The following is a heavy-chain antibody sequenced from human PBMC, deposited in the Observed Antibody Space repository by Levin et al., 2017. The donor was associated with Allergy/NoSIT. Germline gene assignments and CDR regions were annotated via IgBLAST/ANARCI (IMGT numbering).Heavy chain of an antibody. D-gene: IGHD3-9*01. V-gene: IGHV3-49*03. J-gene: IGHJ5*02. CDR2: IRSKAYGGTT. CDR3: TRSPNFDWLLEVESFNWFDP. Sequence: PGGSLRLSCTASGFTFGDYAMSWFRQAPGKGLEWVGFIRSKAYGGTTEYAASVKGRFTISRDDSKSIAYLQMNSLKTEDTAVYYCTRSPNFDWLLEVESFNWFDPWGQGTLVTVSS. CDR1: GFTFGDYA.